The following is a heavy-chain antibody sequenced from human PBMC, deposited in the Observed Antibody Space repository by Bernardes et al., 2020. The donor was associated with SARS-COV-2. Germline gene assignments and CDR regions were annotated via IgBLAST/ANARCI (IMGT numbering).Heavy chain of an antibody. CDR1: GFTFSSYA. CDR3: ARGYQRRDGYKSMDV. Sequence: SLRLSSAASGFTFSSYAMHWVRQAPGKGLEWVAVISYDGSNKSYADSVKGRFTISRDNSKNTLYLQMNSLRAEDTAVYYCARGYQRRDGYKSMDVWGKGTTVTVS. V-gene: IGHV3-30-3*01. D-gene: IGHD5-12*01. CDR2: ISYDGSNK. J-gene: IGHJ6*04.